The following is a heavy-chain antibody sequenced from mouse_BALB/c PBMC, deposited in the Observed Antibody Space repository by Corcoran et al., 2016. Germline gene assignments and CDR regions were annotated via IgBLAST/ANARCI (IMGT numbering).Heavy chain of an antibody. V-gene: IGHV14-3*02. CDR2: IDPANGNT. J-gene: IGHJ2*01. Sequence: EVQLQQSEAEIVQPGATVKLSCTASGFNIKDTYMHWVKQRPEQGLEWIGRIDPANGNTTYDPKVQGKATITADTSSNTAYLQLSSLTSEDTAVYYCASGITTKSWGQGTTLTVSS. CDR3: ASGITTKS. D-gene: IGHD2-4*01. CDR1: GFNIKDTY.